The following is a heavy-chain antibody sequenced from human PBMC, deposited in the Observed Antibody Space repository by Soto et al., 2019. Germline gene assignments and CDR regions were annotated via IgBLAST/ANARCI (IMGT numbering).Heavy chain of an antibody. J-gene: IGHJ3*02. V-gene: IGHV3-33*01. CDR2: IWYDGSIK. D-gene: IGHD2-15*01. Sequence: PGGSLRLSCAASGFTFSSYGMHWVRQAPGKGLEWVAVIWYDGSIKYYADSVKGRFTISRDNSKDTLYLQMDSLRAEDTALYYCARCRTSRIDSTYGPDAFDIWGQGTMVTVSS. CDR1: GFTFSSYG. CDR3: ARCRTSRIDSTYGPDAFDI.